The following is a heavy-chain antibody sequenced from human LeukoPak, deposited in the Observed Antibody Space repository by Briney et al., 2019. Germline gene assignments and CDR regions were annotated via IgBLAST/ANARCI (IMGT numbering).Heavy chain of an antibody. V-gene: IGHV3-23*01. CDR3: AKPPVWYFDWLAEVHYYYYMDV. D-gene: IGHD3-9*01. CDR2: ISGSGGST. CDR1: GFTFSSYA. Sequence: GGSLRLSCAASGFTFSSYAMSSVRQAPGKGLEWVSAISGSGGSTYYADSVKGRFTISRDNSKNTLYLQMNSLRAEDTAVYYCAKPPVWYFDWLAEVHYYYYMDVWGKGTTVTVSS. J-gene: IGHJ6*03.